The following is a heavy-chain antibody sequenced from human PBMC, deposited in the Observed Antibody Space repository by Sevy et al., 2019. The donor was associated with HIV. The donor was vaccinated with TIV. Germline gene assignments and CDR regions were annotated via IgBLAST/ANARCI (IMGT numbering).Heavy chain of an antibody. CDR2: IRSRADGATT. J-gene: IGHJ4*02. CDR3: ATGDTSGYYWSSFNY. D-gene: IGHD3-3*01. CDR1: GFTFRSVW. Sequence: GGSLRLSCAASGFTFRSVWMNWVRQAPGKGLEWVGHIRSRADGATTDFGGPVKGRFSISRDDSRIMFFLQMDGLKTEDTAVYYCATGDTSGYYWSSFNYWGQGTQVTVSS. V-gene: IGHV3-15*01.